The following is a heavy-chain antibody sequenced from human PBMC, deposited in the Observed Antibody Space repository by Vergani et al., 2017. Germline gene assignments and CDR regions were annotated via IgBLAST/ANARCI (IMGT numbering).Heavy chain of an antibody. V-gene: IGHV3-21*01. D-gene: IGHD3-10*01. CDR2: ISSSSRYI. Sequence: EVQLVESGGGLVKPGGSLRLSCAASGFTFRRYSMNWVRQAPGKGLEWVSSISSSSRYIYYADSVKGRFTISRDNAKNSLYLKMNSLKAEDTAVYYCARAPLAMVRGVIHDWGQGTLVTVSS. CDR1: GFTFRRYS. J-gene: IGHJ4*02. CDR3: ARAPLAMVRGVIHD.